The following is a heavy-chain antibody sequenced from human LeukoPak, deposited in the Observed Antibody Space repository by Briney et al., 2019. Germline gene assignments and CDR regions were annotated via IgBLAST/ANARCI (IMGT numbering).Heavy chain of an antibody. V-gene: IGHV3-11*04. CDR1: GFTFSNYY. CDR3: ARAGPMIVVGPFDY. CDR2: ISSRSSNK. D-gene: IGHD3-22*01. J-gene: IGHJ4*02. Sequence: GGSLRLSCAASGFTFSNYYMSWIRQAPGKGLVWVSYISSRSSNKYYADSVKGRFTISRDNAKNSLYLQMNSLRAEDTAVYYCARAGPMIVVGPFDYWGQGTLVTVSS.